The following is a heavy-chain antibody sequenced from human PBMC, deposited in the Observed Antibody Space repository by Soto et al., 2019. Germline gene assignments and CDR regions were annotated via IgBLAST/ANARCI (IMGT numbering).Heavy chain of an antibody. Sequence: GGSLRLSCAVSGFTFSSFAMSWVRQAPGKGLEWVSVISSSGGTTYYADSVKGRFTISRDNSKNTLYLQMNSLRAEDTAVYYCAKWIQLWFHYFDYWGQGTPVTVSS. D-gene: IGHD5-18*01. J-gene: IGHJ4*02. CDR3: AKWIQLWFHYFDY. CDR1: GFTFSSFA. CDR2: ISSSGGTT. V-gene: IGHV3-23*01.